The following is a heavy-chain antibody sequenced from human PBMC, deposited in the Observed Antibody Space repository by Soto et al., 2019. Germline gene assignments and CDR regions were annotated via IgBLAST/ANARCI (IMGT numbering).Heavy chain of an antibody. D-gene: IGHD5-12*01. CDR1: GFAFSSYE. CDR3: VKEKSIMYSGYDAFDL. Sequence: GGSLRLSCEASGFAFSSYEMDWVRQAPEKGLEWIAHITSSGSTMYNTDSVKGRFTISRDNAKNSLYLQMNSLRAEDTAVYYCVKEKSIMYSGYDAFDLWGQGTMGTV. J-gene: IGHJ3*01. CDR2: ITSSGSTM. V-gene: IGHV3-48*03.